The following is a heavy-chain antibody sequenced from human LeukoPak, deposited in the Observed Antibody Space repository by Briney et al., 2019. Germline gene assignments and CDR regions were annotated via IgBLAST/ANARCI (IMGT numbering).Heavy chain of an antibody. CDR2: ISSDGNTK. J-gene: IGHJ4*02. CDR3: VRDLTYGARFDY. V-gene: IGHV3-30*04. D-gene: IGHD3-9*01. Sequence: GGSLRLSCVGSGFTFTGYAIHWLRQAPGKGMESVAFISSDGNTKFYADSLKGRITISRDNFRNTVFLEMTTLRPEDTALYYCVRDLTYGARFDYWGQGTLVTASS. CDR1: GFTFTGYA.